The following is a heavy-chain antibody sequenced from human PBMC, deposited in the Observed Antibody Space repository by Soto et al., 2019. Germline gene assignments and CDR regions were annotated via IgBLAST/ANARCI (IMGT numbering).Heavy chain of an antibody. D-gene: IGHD5-12*01. J-gene: IGHJ6*02. Sequence: PSETLSLTCAVSGGSISSGGYSWSWIRQPPGKGLEWIGYIYHSGSTYYNPSLKSRVTISVDRSKNRFSLKLSSVTAADTAVYYCARRRGFPYYYGMDVWGQGTTVTVSS. CDR3: ARRRGFPYYYGMDV. CDR2: IYHSGST. CDR1: GGSISSGGYS. V-gene: IGHV4-30-2*01.